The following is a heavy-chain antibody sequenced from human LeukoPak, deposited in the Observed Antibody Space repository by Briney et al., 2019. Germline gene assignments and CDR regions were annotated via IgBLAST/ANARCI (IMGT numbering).Heavy chain of an antibody. J-gene: IGHJ4*02. D-gene: IGHD6-6*01. Sequence: ASVKVSCKASGGTFSSYAISWVRQAPGQGLEWMGRIIPILGIANYAQKFQGRVTITADKSTSTAYMELSSLRSEDTAVYYCARVPSSFFVSGYWGQGTLVTVSS. CDR3: ARVPSSFFVSGY. CDR2: IIPILGIA. CDR1: GGTFSSYA. V-gene: IGHV1-69*04.